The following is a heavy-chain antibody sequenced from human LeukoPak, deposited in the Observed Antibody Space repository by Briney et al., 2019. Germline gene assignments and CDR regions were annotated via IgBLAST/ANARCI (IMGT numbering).Heavy chain of an antibody. V-gene: IGHV4-39*07. J-gene: IGHJ6*03. Sequence: SETLSLTCTVSGGSISSSSYYWGWIRQPPGKGLEWIGSIYYSGSTYYNPSLKSRVTISVDTSKNQLSLNLRSVTAADTAVYYCARDLPESSGYLFDYMDVWGKGTTVTVSS. CDR2: IYYSGST. D-gene: IGHD3-22*01. CDR3: ARDLPESSGYLFDYMDV. CDR1: GGSISSSSYY.